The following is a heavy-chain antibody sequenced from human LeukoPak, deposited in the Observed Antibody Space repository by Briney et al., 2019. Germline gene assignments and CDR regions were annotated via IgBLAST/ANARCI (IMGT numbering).Heavy chain of an antibody. CDR1: GYSFTSYL. V-gene: IGHV5-10-1*01. J-gene: IGHJ6*02. CDR3: ARRGSIAPRYYYGMDV. D-gene: IGHD6-6*01. CDR2: LDPTDSYT. Sequence: GESLRISWKGSGYSFTSYLISWVRQMPGKGLEWMGRLDPTDSYTNYGPSFQGHVTISADKSISTAYLQWSSLKASDTAMYYCARRGSIAPRYYYGMDVWGQGTTVTVSS.